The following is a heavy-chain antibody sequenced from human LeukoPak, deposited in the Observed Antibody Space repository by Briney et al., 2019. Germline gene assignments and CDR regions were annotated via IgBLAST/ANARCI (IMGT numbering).Heavy chain of an antibody. Sequence: SGGSLRLSCAASGFTFSSYSMNWVSQAPGKGLEWVSSISSSSSYIYYADSVKGRFTISRDNAKNSLYLQMNSLRAEDTAVYYCARLTYSYYGMDVWGQGTTVTVSS. CDR1: GFTFSSYS. V-gene: IGHV3-21*01. CDR2: ISSSSSYI. CDR3: ARLTYSYYGMDV. J-gene: IGHJ6*02. D-gene: IGHD4-11*01.